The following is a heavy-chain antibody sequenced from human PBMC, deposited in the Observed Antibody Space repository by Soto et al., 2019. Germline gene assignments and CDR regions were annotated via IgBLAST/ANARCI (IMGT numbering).Heavy chain of an antibody. CDR1: GYTFTSYA. D-gene: IGHD2-8*02. Sequence: QVQLVQSGAEVKKPGASVKVSCKASGYTFTSYAISWVRQAPGQGLEWMGWISAYNGDTNYAQNFQARVTMTTDTSTSTAYMDLRSLTSDDTAVYYCARTRGYCTGGTCYFDYWGQGTLVTVSS. J-gene: IGHJ4*02. CDR3: ARTRGYCTGGTCYFDY. V-gene: IGHV1-18*01. CDR2: ISAYNGDT.